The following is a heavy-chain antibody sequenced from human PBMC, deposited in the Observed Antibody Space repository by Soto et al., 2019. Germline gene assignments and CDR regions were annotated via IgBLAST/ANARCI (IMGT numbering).Heavy chain of an antibody. V-gene: IGHV3-43*01. J-gene: IGHJ5*02. CDR1: GFTFSSYD. CDR3: AKDFFEYYYDSSGVNWFDP. Sequence: PGGSLRLSCAAYGFTFSSYDMRWVRQAPGKSLEWVSLISWDGGSTYYADSVTGRFTISRDNSKNSLYLQMNSLRTEDTALYYCAKDFFEYYYDSSGVNWFDPCGNGTMVTVST. D-gene: IGHD3-22*01. CDR2: ISWDGGST.